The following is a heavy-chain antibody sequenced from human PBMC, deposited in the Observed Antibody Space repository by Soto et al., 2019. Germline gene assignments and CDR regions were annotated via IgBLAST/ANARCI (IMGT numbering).Heavy chain of an antibody. CDR2: IKSKTDGGTT. CDR3: TTEEYSSSSIAFDI. CDR1: GFTFSNAW. D-gene: IGHD6-6*01. Sequence: GGSLRLSCAASGFTFSNAWMSWVRQAPGKGLEWVGHIKSKTDGGTTDYAAPVKGRFTISRDDSKNTLYLQMNSLKTEDTAVYYCTTEEYSSSSIAFDIWGQGTMVTVSS. J-gene: IGHJ3*02. V-gene: IGHV3-15*01.